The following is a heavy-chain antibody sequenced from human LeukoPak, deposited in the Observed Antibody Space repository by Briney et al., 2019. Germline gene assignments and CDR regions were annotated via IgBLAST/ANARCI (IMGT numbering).Heavy chain of an antibody. CDR2: IYTSGST. D-gene: IGHD1-26*01. J-gene: IGHJ4*02. V-gene: IGHV4-4*07. CDR1: GGSISSYY. Sequence: SETLSLTCTVSGGSISSYYWSWIRQPAGKGLEWIGRIYTSGSTHYNASLNSRVSMSVDTSKNQFSLKLSSVTAADTAVFYCARENSGSYREFDYWGQGTLVTVSS. CDR3: ARENSGSYREFDY.